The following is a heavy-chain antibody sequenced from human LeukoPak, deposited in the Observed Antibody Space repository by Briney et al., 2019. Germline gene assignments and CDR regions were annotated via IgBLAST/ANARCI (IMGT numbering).Heavy chain of an antibody. Sequence: KTSETLSLTCSVSGDSISNYYWSWIRQPPGKGLEWIGYIFYTGSTNYNPSLKSRVTISVDTSKNQFSLRLSSVTAADTAVYYCASDNIVFHYYAMDVWGQGTTVTVSS. CDR2: IFYTGST. CDR3: ASDNIVFHYYAMDV. D-gene: IGHD5-12*01. CDR1: GDSISNYY. J-gene: IGHJ6*02. V-gene: IGHV4-59*01.